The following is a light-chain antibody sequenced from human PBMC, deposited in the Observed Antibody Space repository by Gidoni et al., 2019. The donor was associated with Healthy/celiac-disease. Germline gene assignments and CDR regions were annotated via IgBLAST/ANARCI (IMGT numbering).Light chain of an antibody. Sequence: EIVLTQSPATLSLSPGERATLSCRASQSVSSYLAWYQQKPGQAPRLLIYDAYNRATGIPARFSGSGSGTDFTLTISSLEPEEFAVYYCQQRSNWLTFGGGTKVEIK. J-gene: IGKJ4*01. CDR3: QQRSNWLT. CDR1: QSVSSY. CDR2: DAY. V-gene: IGKV3-11*01.